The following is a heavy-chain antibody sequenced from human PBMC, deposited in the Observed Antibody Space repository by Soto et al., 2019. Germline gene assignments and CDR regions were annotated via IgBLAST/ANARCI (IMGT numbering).Heavy chain of an antibody. D-gene: IGHD5-12*01. CDR3: ARGNHRWLQLWYFDL. V-gene: IGHV1-69*12. J-gene: IGHJ2*01. CDR1: GGTFSSYT. Sequence: QVQLVQSGAEVKKPGSSVTVSCKASGGTFSSYTISWVRQAPGQGLEWMGGIIPIVGTANYAQKFQGRVTIKADESTSTAYMELSSLRSEDTAVYYCARGNHRWLQLWYFDLWGRGTLVTVSS. CDR2: IIPIVGTA.